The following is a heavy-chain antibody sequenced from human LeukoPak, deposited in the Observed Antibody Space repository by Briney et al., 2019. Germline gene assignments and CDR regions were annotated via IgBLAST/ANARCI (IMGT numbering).Heavy chain of an antibody. CDR3: ARIRGIVVVPAARNYYYYYYYMDV. Sequence: PSETLSLTCTVSGGSISSYYWSWIRQPPGKGLEWIGYIYYSGSTNYNPSLKSRVTISVDTSKNQFSLKLSSLTAADTAVYYCARIRGIVVVPAARNYYYYYYYMDVWGKGTTVTVSS. D-gene: IGHD2-2*01. J-gene: IGHJ6*03. CDR2: IYYSGST. V-gene: IGHV4-59*01. CDR1: GGSISSYY.